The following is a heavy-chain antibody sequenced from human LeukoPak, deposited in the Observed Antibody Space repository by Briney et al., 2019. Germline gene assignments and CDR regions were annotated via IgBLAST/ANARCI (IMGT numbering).Heavy chain of an antibody. J-gene: IGHJ4*02. CDR2: ISGRGGST. CDR3: AKDFSSGWCIDD. D-gene: IGHD6-19*01. CDR1: GFTFSSYA. Sequence: GGSLRLSCAASGFTFSSYAMSWARQAPGKGLEWVSAISGRGGSTYHADSVKGRFIISRDNSKNTLYLQMNSLRAEDTAVYYCAKDFSSGWCIDDWGQGTLVTVSS. V-gene: IGHV3-23*01.